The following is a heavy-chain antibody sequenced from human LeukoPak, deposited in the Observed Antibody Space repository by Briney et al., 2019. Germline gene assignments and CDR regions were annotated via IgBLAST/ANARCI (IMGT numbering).Heavy chain of an antibody. J-gene: IGHJ4*02. CDR3: ARAPYYYDSSGYLGRD. D-gene: IGHD3-22*01. V-gene: IGHV1-69*13. Sequence: VASVKVSCKASGGTFSSYAISWVRQAPGQGLEWMGGIIPIFGTANYAQKFQGRVTITADESTSTAYMELSSLRSEDTAVYYCARAPYYYDSSGYLGRDWGQGTLVTVSS. CDR1: GGTFSSYA. CDR2: IIPIFGTA.